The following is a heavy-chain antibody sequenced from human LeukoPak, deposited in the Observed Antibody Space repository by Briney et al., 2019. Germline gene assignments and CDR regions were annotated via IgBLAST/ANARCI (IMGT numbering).Heavy chain of an antibody. CDR1: GFTFSSYW. D-gene: IGHD2-2*01. CDR2: ISYDGSNK. V-gene: IGHV3-30-3*01. CDR3: ARDLPDDIVVVPAAQDY. Sequence: GGSLRLSCAASGFTFSSYWMHWVRQAPGKGLEWVAVISYDGSNKYYADSVKGRFTISRDNSKNTLYLQMNSLRAEDTAVYYCARDLPDDIVVVPAAQDYWGQGTLVTVSS. J-gene: IGHJ4*02.